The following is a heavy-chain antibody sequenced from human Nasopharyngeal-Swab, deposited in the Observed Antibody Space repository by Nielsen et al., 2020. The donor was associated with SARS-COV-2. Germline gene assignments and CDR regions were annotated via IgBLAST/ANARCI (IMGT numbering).Heavy chain of an antibody. V-gene: IGHV3-21*01. D-gene: IGHD2-21*01. J-gene: IGHJ5*02. CDR3: LRDRGYYDP. CDR2: ITSGSSFI. Sequence: GVLKISCAASGFTFSRYSMKWVRQPPGKGLEWVASITSGSSFINYADSVKGRFTIFRDNAKNSLYLQITNLRAEDTAVYHCLRDRGYYDPWGQGTLVTVSS. CDR1: GFTFSRYS.